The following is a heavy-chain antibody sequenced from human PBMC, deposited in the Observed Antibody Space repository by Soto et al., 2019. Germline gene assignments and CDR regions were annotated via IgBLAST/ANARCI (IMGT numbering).Heavy chain of an antibody. CDR1: GGTFSSYA. CDR3: ASTPGYSSGWYYLDY. Sequence: SVKVSCKASGGTFSSYAISWVRQAPGQGLEWMGGIIPIFGTANYAQKFQGRVTITADESTSTAYMELSSLRSEDTAVYYCASTPGYSSGWYYLDYWGQGTLVTVSS. V-gene: IGHV1-69*13. D-gene: IGHD6-19*01. J-gene: IGHJ4*02. CDR2: IIPIFGTA.